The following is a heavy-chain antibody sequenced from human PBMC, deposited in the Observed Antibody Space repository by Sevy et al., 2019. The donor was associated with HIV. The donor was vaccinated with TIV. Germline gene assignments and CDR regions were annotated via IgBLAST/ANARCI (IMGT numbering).Heavy chain of an antibody. CDR2: ISGNGDYT. Sequence: GSLRLPCAASGFTFNNFAMGWVRQAPGKGLDWISVISGNGDYTYYADSVKGRFTISRDNSKNTLFLQMNSLRAEDTAIFYCAKKMGGGSGMAFLVDYWGQGTLVTVSS. CDR1: GFTFNNFA. V-gene: IGHV3-23*01. J-gene: IGHJ4*02. D-gene: IGHD5-18*01. CDR3: AKKMGGGSGMAFLVDY.